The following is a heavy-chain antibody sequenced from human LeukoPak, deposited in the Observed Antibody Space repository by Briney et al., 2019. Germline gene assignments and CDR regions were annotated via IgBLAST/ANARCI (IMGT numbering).Heavy chain of an antibody. J-gene: IGHJ4*02. Sequence: ASVKVSCKASGGTFSSYAISWVRQAPGQGLEWMGWINPNSGGTNYAQKFQGRVTMTRDTSISTAYMELSRLRSDDTAVYYCARASALLSAAGDYWGQGTLVTVSS. D-gene: IGHD6-13*01. CDR3: ARASALLSAAGDY. CDR1: GGTFSSYA. V-gene: IGHV1-2*02. CDR2: INPNSGGT.